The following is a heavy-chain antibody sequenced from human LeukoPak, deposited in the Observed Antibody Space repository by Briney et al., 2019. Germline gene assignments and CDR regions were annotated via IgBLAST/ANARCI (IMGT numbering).Heavy chain of an antibody. D-gene: IGHD1-14*01. V-gene: IGHV3-23*01. CDR3: AKDRVPDGVWEIDY. CDR1: GFIFSTYT. Sequence: GGSLRLSCAASGFIFSTYTMNWVRQVPGKGLEWVSAMTGGGGTTFYTDSVKGRFTISRDNSKNTLYLQMNSLRVEDTAVYYRAKDRVPDGVWEIDYWGQGTLVIVSS. CDR2: MTGGGGTT. J-gene: IGHJ4*02.